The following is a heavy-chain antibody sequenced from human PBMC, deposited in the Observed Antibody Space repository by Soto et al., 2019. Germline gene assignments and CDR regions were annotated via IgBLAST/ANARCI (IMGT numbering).Heavy chain of an antibody. J-gene: IGHJ4*02. CDR3: ASTDFGDSVIFDY. CDR1: GASMSSYY. V-gene: IGHV4-59*01. CDR2: IYYSGSP. D-gene: IGHD3-16*01. Sequence: SETLSLTCTVSGASMSSYYWSWIRQPPGKGLEWMGSIYYSGSPNYNPSLKSRVAISVDTSKNQFSLKLTSVTTADTAVYYCASTDFGDSVIFDYWGQGILVTVSS.